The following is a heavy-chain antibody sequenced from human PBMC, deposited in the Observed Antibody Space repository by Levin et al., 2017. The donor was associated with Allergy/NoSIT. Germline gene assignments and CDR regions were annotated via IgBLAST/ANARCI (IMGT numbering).Heavy chain of an antibody. CDR3: ARVWYQLLYFDY. V-gene: IGHV4-34*01. CDR1: GGSFSGYY. CDR2: INHSGST. Sequence: GSLRLSCAVYGGSFSGYYWSWIRQPPGKGLEWIGEINHSGSTNYNPSLKSRVTISVDTSKNQFSLKLSSVTAADTAVYYCARVWYQLLYFDYWGQGTLVTVSS. J-gene: IGHJ4*02. D-gene: IGHD2-2*01.